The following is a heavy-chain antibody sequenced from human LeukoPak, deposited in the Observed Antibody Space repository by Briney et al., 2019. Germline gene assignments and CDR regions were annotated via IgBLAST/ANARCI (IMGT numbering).Heavy chain of an antibody. J-gene: IGHJ6*02. Sequence: QPGGSLRLSCSASGFTFSSYAMHWVRRAPGKGLEYVSAISSNGGSTYYADSVKGRFTISRDNSKNTLYLQMSSLRAEDTAVYYCVKDYSSGWPYYYYYGMDVWGQGTTVTVSS. CDR2: ISSNGGST. CDR3: VKDYSSGWPYYYYYGMDV. V-gene: IGHV3-64D*09. D-gene: IGHD6-19*01. CDR1: GFTFSSYA.